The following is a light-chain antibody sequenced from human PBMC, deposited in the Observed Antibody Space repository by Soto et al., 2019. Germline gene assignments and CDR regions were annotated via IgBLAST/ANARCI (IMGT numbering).Light chain of an antibody. Sequence: QSLLTQPASLSGSPGQSIIISCTGSDVGAYRYVSWYQQHPGKAPRLMIYDVSNRPSGVSDRFSGSKSGNTASLTISGLQPEDEAYFFCSSYTGGNARVVFGGGTQLTVL. CDR1: SDVGAYRY. CDR2: DVS. CDR3: SSYTGGNARVV. J-gene: IGLJ2*01. V-gene: IGLV2-14*01.